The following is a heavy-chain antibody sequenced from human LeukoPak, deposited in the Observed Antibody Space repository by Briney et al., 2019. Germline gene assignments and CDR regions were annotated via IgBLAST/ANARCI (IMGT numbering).Heavy chain of an antibody. CDR1: GFTFSSYA. CDR3: AKNLGAYYYYYGMDV. V-gene: IGHV3-23*01. D-gene: IGHD4/OR15-4a*01. J-gene: IGHJ6*02. Sequence: PGGSLRLSCAASGFTFSSYAMSWVRQAPGKGLEWVSAISGSGGSTCYADSVKGRFTISRDNSKNTLYLQMNSLRAEDTAVYYCAKNLGAYYYYYGMDVWGQGTTVTVSS. CDR2: ISGSGGST.